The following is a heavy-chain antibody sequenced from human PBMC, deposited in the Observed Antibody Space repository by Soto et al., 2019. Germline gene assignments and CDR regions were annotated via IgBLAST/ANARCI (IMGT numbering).Heavy chain of an antibody. CDR1: GFILNHYG. Sequence: QVQLVESGGGVVQPGTSLRLSCETSGFILNHYGMQWVRQAPGKGLEWVAVIWHDGSNKYYADSVKGRFTISRDTSRNTVYLQMNSLRDEDTALYYCARDIYGDKGDGGGFDPWGQGPLVTVSS. CDR2: IWHDGSNK. J-gene: IGHJ5*02. V-gene: IGHV3-33*01. CDR3: ARDIYGDKGDGGGFDP. D-gene: IGHD4-17*01.